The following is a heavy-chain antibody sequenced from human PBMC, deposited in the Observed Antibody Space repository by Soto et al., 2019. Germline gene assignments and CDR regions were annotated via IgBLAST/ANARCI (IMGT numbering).Heavy chain of an antibody. CDR3: TLSSGYYYFDY. J-gene: IGHJ4*02. D-gene: IGHD3-3*01. Sequence: QVQLVESGGGVVQPGRSLRLSCAASGFTFSNYGMHWVLQAPGKGLEWVAVLWDDGNNKHYADSVKGRFTISRDNSKNTLYLQMNSLRAEDTAVYYCTLSSGYYYFDYWGQGTLVTVSS. CDR2: LWDDGNNK. V-gene: IGHV3-33*01. CDR1: GFTFSNYG.